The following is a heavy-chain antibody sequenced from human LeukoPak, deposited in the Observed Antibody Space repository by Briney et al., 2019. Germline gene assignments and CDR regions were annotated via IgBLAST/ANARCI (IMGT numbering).Heavy chain of an antibody. Sequence: GGSLRLSCEGSGFTFSNYWMGWVRQAPGKGLQWVANIKTDGSEKYYVDSVKGRFTVSRDNAKNSLFLQVDSLRAEDTAVYYCARQALFMVRGLISPFDIRGQGTKVTVSS. J-gene: IGHJ3*02. D-gene: IGHD3-10*01. CDR1: GFTFSNYW. CDR2: IKTDGSEK. V-gene: IGHV3-7*03. CDR3: ARQALFMVRGLISPFDI.